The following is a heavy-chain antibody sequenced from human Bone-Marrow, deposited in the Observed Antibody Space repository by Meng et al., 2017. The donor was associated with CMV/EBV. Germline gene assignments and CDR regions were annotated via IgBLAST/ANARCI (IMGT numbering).Heavy chain of an antibody. J-gene: IGHJ6*02. CDR1: GDSVSSTIYY. CDR2: LYYSGTT. CDR3: ARGGTYSRLLVDV. V-gene: IGHV4-39*07. Sequence: SETLSLTCSVSGDSVSSTIYYWGWLRQPPGKGLEWIGSLYYSGTTNYNPSLKSRVTISRDLSKQQISLRLSSVTAADTAVYYCARGGTYSRLLVDVWGQGTTVTVSS. D-gene: IGHD4-11*01.